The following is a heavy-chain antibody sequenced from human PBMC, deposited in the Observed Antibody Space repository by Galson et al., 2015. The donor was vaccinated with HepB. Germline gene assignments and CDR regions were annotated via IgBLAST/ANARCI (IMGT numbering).Heavy chain of an antibody. CDR1: GDSVSSTSAA. CDR3: ARDRLFYSDDSGYYYAFDI. D-gene: IGHD3-22*01. CDR2: TYYRSKWSN. J-gene: IGHJ3*02. Sequence: CAISGDSVSSTSAAWNWIRQSPSRGLEWLGRTYYRSKWSNEYAVSVKSRITVNPDTSKNQFSLQLNSVTPEDTVVYYCARDRLFYSDDSGYYYAFDIWGQGTMVTVSS. V-gene: IGHV6-1*01.